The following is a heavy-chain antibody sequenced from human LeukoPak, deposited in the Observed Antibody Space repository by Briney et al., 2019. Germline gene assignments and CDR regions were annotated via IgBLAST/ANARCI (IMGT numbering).Heavy chain of an antibody. CDR1: GFTFANCP. D-gene: IGHD2-21*01. Sequence: GGSLRLSCAASGFTFANCPMSWVRQAPGKGLEWLSVISGGGGTTHYVDSVKGRFSISRDNSKKMVFLQMNSLRVDGTALYFCVKEPLPSLDYGASRGENWGRGTLVTVSS. CDR3: VKEPLPSLDYGASRGEN. CDR2: ISGGGGTT. J-gene: IGHJ4*02. V-gene: IGHV3-23*01.